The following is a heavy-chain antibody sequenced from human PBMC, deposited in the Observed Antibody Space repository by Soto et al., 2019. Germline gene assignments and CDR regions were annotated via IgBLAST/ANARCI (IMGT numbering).Heavy chain of an antibody. CDR2: TYYRSKWYN. Sequence: PSQTLSLTCAISGDSVSSNSAAWSWIRQSPSRGLEWLGRTYYRSKWYNDYAVSVKSRITINPDTSKNQFSLQLNSVTPEDTAVYYCARGTVATMRGMYVWGQGTTVTVSS. D-gene: IGHD5-12*01. CDR1: GDSVSSNSAA. CDR3: ARGTVATMRGMYV. J-gene: IGHJ6*02. V-gene: IGHV6-1*01.